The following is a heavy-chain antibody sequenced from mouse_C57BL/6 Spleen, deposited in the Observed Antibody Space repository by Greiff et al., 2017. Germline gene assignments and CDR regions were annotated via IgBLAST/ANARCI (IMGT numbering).Heavy chain of an antibody. D-gene: IGHD1-1*01. Sequence: QVQLQQPGAELVKPGASVKLSCKASGNTFTSYWMHWVKQRPGQGLEWIGMIHPNSGSTNYNEKFKSKATLTVDKSSSTAYMQLSSLTSEDSAVYYCARLDYGSSHWYFDVWGTGTTVTVSS. CDR3: ARLDYGSSHWYFDV. V-gene: IGHV1-64*01. CDR2: IHPNSGST. J-gene: IGHJ1*03. CDR1: GNTFTSYW.